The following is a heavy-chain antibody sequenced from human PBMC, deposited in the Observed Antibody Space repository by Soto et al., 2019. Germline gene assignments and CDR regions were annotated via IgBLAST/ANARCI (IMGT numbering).Heavy chain of an antibody. CDR2: IYWNDHN. Sequence: QITLKESGPPLVKPTQTLTLTCTFSGFSLSTDEVGVGWIRQPPGKALECLGVIYWNDHNYYISSLKDRLSITKDTSKNQVVLTMTHMDPVDTATYYCVHRNRTTAGGGMDVWGQGTTVTVSS. CDR3: VHRNRTTAGGGMDV. D-gene: IGHD2-21*02. CDR1: GFSLSTDEVG. J-gene: IGHJ6*02. V-gene: IGHV2-5*01.